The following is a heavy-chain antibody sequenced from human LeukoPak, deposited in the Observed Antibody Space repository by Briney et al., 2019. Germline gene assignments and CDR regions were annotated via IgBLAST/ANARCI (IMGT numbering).Heavy chain of an antibody. Sequence: PSETLSLTCTVSGGSISSYYWSWIRQPAGKGLEWIGRIYTSGSTNYNPSLKSRVTMSVDTSKNQFSLKLSSVTAADTAVYYCARGVFRCSSTSCFANYYYYMDVWGKGTTVTVSS. J-gene: IGHJ6*03. D-gene: IGHD2-2*01. V-gene: IGHV4-4*07. CDR3: ARGVFRCSSTSCFANYYYYMDV. CDR2: IYTSGST. CDR1: GGSISSYY.